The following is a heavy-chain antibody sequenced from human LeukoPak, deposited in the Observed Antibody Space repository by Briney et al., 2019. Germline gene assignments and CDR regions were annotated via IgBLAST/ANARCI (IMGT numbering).Heavy chain of an antibody. CDR3: ARVSEFDYRDYVDAFDV. V-gene: IGHV4-31*03. CDR2: IYYSGST. D-gene: IGHD4-11*01. Sequence: PSETLSLTCTVSGGSLNSGGYYWTWIRQHPGKGLEWIGYIYYSGSTYYNPSLKSRVIISVDMSKNQFSLKLSPVTAADTAVYFCARVSEFDYRDYVDAFDVWGQGTMVTVSS. CDR1: GGSLNSGGYY. J-gene: IGHJ3*01.